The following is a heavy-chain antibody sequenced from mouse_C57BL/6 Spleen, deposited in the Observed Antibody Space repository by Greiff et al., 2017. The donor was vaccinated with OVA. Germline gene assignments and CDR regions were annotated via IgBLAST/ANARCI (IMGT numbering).Heavy chain of an antibody. Sequence: EVKLLESGPGLVKPSQSLSLTCSVTGYSITSGYYWNWIRQFPGNKLEWMGYISYDGSNNYNPSPKNRITITRDTSKNQFFLKLNSVTTEDTATYYCARRGSTVVAYYFDYWGQGTTLTVSS. CDR3: ARRGSTVVAYYFDY. D-gene: IGHD1-1*01. CDR1: GYSITSGYY. CDR2: ISYDGSN. J-gene: IGHJ2*01. V-gene: IGHV3-6*01.